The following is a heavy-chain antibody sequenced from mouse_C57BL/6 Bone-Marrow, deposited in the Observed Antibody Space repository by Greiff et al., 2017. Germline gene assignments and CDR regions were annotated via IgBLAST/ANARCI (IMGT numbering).Heavy chain of an antibody. V-gene: IGHV1-64*01. J-gene: IGHJ1*03. Sequence: QVQLQQPGAELVKPGASVKLSCKASGYTFTSYWMHWVKQRPGQGLEWIGMIHPNSGSTNYNEKFKSKATLTVDKSSSTAYMQLSSLTSEDAAVYYCGRAVPLVIDVWGTGTAVTVSS. CDR3: GRAVPLVIDV. CDR1: GYTFTSYW. D-gene: IGHD2-2*01. CDR2: IHPNSGST.